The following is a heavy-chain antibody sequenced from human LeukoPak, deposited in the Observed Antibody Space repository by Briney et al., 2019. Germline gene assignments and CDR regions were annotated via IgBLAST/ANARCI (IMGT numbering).Heavy chain of an antibody. CDR3: ARVGKNGWDFDH. V-gene: IGHV3-7*01. CDR2: IIEGGDVK. Sequence: GESLRLSCAASGFTFSAYWMTWVRQAPGKGLAWVANIIEGGDVKYYVDSVKGRFTISRDNTKNSLYLQMTSLRADDTAVYYCARVGKNGWDFDHWGQGILVTVSS. CDR1: GFTFSAYW. J-gene: IGHJ4*02. D-gene: IGHD6-19*01.